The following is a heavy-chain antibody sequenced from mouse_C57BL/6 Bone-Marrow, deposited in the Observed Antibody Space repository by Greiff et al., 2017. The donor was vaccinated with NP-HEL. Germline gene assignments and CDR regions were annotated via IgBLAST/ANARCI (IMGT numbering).Heavy chain of an antibody. V-gene: IGHV5-17*01. D-gene: IGHD1-1*01. CDR1: GFTFSDYG. CDR2: ISSGSSTI. Sequence: EVQRVESGGGLVKPGGSLKLSCAASGFTFSDYGMHWVRQAPEKGLEWVAYISSGSSTIYYADPVKGRFTISRDNAKNTLFLQMTSLRSEDTAMYYCARLPGSSYYYAMDYWGQGTSVTVSS. CDR3: ARLPGSSYYYAMDY. J-gene: IGHJ4*01.